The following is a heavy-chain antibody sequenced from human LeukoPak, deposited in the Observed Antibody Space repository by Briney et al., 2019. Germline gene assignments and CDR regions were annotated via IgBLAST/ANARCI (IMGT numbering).Heavy chain of an antibody. J-gene: IGHJ4*02. CDR1: GFTVSSNY. CDR2: IYSGGST. V-gene: IGHV3-66*01. Sequence: PGGSLRLSCAASGFTVSSNYMSWVRQAPGKGLEWVSVIYSGGSTYYADSVKGRFTISRDNSKNTLYLQMNSLRAEDTAVYYCLVRYRVSLMASYCFDYWGQGTLVTVSS. CDR3: LVRYRVSLMASYCFDY. D-gene: IGHD1-1*01.